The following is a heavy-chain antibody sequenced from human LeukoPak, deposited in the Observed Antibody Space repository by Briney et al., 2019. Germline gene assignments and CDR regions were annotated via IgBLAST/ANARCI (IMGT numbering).Heavy chain of an antibody. D-gene: IGHD6-13*01. V-gene: IGHV4-39*07. CDR1: GGSISSSSYY. Sequence: SETLSLTCTVSGGSISSSSYYWGWIRQPPGKGLEWIGSIYYSGSTYYNPSLKSRVTISVDTSKNQFSLKLSSVTAADTAVYYCARGGLRRAQLVLSSPLYYFDYWGQGTLVTVSS. CDR3: ARGGLRRAQLVLSSPLYYFDY. CDR2: IYYSGST. J-gene: IGHJ4*02.